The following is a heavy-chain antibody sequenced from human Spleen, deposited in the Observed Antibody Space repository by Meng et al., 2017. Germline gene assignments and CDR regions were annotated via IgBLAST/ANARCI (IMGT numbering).Heavy chain of an antibody. CDR2: IDPKSGDT. CDR1: GYNFPDYW. V-gene: IGHV1-2*06. Sequence: GQLWGGGKKPGASGKVSCKASGYNFPDYWLHWVRRAPGQGLEWMGRIDPKSGDTHYAQRFQGRVTMTGDTSISTAYMELSGLRSDDTAMYYCARDEDISAAGKLFGDYWGQGTLVTVSS. J-gene: IGHJ4*02. D-gene: IGHD6-13*01. CDR3: ARDEDISAAGKLFGDY.